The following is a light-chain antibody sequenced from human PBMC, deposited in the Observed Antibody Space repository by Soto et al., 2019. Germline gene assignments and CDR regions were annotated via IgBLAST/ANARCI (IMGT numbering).Light chain of an antibody. V-gene: IGKV1-39*01. J-gene: IGKJ1*01. CDR1: QSISSY. Sequence: DIQMTQSPSSLSASVGDRVTITCRASQSISSYLNWYQQKPGKAPKLLIYAASSLQCRVPSRFSGSGSGTDLTLQISSLQPEDFATYYCHQSYSTPLTFGQRTKVEIK. CDR2: AAS. CDR3: HQSYSTPLT.